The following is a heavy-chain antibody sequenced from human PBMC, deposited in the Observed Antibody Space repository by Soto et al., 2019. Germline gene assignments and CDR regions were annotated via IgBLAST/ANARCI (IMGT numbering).Heavy chain of an antibody. CDR2: MSGSSGTT. CDR1: GFTFTNYA. D-gene: IGHD1-7*01. J-gene: IGHJ4*02. Sequence: EVQLLESGGGLVQPGGSLRLSCAASGFTFTNYAMSWVRQAPGEGLEWVSSMSGSSGTTYYADSVRGRFTISRDNSRDTLYLQMNSLRAEDTAVYYCARARSWNYESGYFDYWGQGTLVTVSS. CDR3: ARARSWNYESGYFDY. V-gene: IGHV3-23*01.